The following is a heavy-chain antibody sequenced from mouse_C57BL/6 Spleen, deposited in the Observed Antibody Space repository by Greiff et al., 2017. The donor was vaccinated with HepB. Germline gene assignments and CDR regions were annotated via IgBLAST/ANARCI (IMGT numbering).Heavy chain of an antibody. CDR1: GYTFTSYW. J-gene: IGHJ4*01. D-gene: IGHD4-1*01. CDR2: IDPSDSYT. Sequence: QVQLQQPGAELVKPGASVKLSCKASGYTFTSYWMQWVKQRPGQGLEWIGEIDPSDSYTNYNQKFKGKATLTVDTSSSTAYMQLSSLTSEDSAVYYCARKLLLGRGAMDYWGQGTSVTVSS. V-gene: IGHV1-50*01. CDR3: ARKLLLGRGAMDY.